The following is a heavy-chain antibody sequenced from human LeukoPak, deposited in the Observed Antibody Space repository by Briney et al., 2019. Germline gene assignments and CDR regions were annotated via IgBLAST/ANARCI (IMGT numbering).Heavy chain of an antibody. D-gene: IGHD6-13*01. CDR1: GYSFTSYW. CDR2: IYPGDSDT. CDR3: GRIPAAGSLKGSFDI. J-gene: IGHJ3*02. Sequence: GGSLRLSCKGSGYSFTSYWIGWVRQMPGKGLEWMGIIYPGDSDTTYSPSFQGQVTISADKSISTAYLQWSSLKASDSAMYYCGRIPAAGSLKGSFDIWGQGTMVTVSS. V-gene: IGHV5-51*01.